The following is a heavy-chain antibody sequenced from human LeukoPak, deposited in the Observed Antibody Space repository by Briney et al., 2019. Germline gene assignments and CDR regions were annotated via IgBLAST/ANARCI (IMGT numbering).Heavy chain of an antibody. Sequence: ESLKISCKGSGYSFTTNWIGWVRQMPGKGLEWMGITHPGDSETRYSPSFQGQVTISADKSSGTAYMQWSSLKASDTAMYYCARHRSSGYYDYWGQGTLVTVSS. D-gene: IGHD1-26*01. CDR2: THPGDSET. CDR3: ARHRSSGYYDY. V-gene: IGHV5-51*01. CDR1: GYSFTTNW. J-gene: IGHJ4*02.